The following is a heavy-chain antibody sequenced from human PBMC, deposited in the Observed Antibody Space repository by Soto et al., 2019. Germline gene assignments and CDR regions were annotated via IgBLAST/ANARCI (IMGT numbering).Heavy chain of an antibody. CDR2: IIPTFGTA. Sequence: GASVKVSCKASGGTFSSYAISWVRQAPGQGLEWMGGIIPTFGTANYAQKFQGRVTITADESTSTAYMELSSLRSEDTAVYYCAIFPRYCSSTSCYPSKDYYYGMDVWGQGTTVTVSS. V-gene: IGHV1-69*13. CDR1: GGTFSSYA. CDR3: AIFPRYCSSTSCYPSKDYYYGMDV. J-gene: IGHJ6*02. D-gene: IGHD2-2*01.